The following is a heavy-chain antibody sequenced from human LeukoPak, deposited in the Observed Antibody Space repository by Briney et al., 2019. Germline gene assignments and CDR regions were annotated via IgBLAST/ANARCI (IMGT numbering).Heavy chain of an antibody. CDR1: GGSISNYY. CDR3: ARHVARYCSGGSCPRAFDY. D-gene: IGHD2-15*01. J-gene: IGHJ4*02. Sequence: SETLSLTCSVSGGSISNYYWSWIRQPAGKGLEWIGRIHTSGSTNYNPSLKSRVTISVDTSKNQFSLKLSSVTAADTAVYYCARHVARYCSGGSCPRAFDYWGQGTLVTVSS. V-gene: IGHV4-4*07. CDR2: IHTSGST.